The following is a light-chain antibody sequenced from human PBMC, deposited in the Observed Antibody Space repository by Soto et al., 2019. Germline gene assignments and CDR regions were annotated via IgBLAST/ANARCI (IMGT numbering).Light chain of an antibody. CDR1: QSISNW. CDR2: KAS. J-gene: IGKJ1*01. V-gene: IGKV1-5*03. Sequence: DIQMTQSPSTLSASVGDRVTITCRASQSISNWLAWYQQRPGKAPKLLIYKASSLEGGVPSRFSGSGSGTEFTLTISSLQPDDFATYYCQQYNTHSRTFGQGTKVEIK. CDR3: QQYNTHSRT.